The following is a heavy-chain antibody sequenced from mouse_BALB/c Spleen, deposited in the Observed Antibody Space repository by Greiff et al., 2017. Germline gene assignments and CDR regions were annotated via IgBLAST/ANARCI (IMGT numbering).Heavy chain of an antibody. D-gene: IGHD1-2*01. Sequence: VQLQQSGPSLVKPSQTLSLTCSVTGDSITSGYWNWIRKFPGNKLEYMGYISYSGSTYYNPSLKSRISITRDTSKNQYYLQLNSVTTEDTATYYCARLGTTASEGYFDVWGAGTTVTVSS. CDR1: GDSITSGY. CDR2: ISYSGST. V-gene: IGHV3-8*02. J-gene: IGHJ1*01. CDR3: ARLGTTASEGYFDV.